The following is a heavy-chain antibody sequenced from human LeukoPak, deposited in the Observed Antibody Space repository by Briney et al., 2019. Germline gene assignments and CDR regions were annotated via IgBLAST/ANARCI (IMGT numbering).Heavy chain of an antibody. J-gene: IGHJ3*02. Sequence: SETLSLTCSVSGGSISGTSYYWGWIRQSPGKGLEWIGSIHYSGSTYYNPSLKSRITSSVDTSKNHFSLKVSSVTAADTAIYYCARTDRLVADIWGQGTMVTVSS. CDR1: GGSISGTSYY. CDR3: ARTDRLVADI. CDR2: IHYSGST. D-gene: IGHD5-12*01. V-gene: IGHV4-39*01.